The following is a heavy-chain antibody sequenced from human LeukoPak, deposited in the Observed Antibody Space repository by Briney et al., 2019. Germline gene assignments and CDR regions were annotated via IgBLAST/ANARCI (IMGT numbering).Heavy chain of an antibody. J-gene: IGHJ4*02. CDR3: ARDGADVYGRAFDY. D-gene: IGHD3-10*01. CDR1: GGSISSYF. Sequence: SETLSLTCNVSGGSISSYFWTWIRQPAGKGLEWIGRIHASGTTNYNSSVKSRVSMSVAPSKTQFSLKLTSVPAADTAVYFCARDGADVYGRAFDYWGQGTLVSVSS. CDR2: IHASGTT. V-gene: IGHV4-4*07.